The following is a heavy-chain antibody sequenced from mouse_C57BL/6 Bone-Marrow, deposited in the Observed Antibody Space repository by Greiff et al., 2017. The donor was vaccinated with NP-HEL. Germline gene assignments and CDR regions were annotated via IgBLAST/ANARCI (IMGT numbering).Heavy chain of an antibody. V-gene: IGHV1-59*01. Sequence: QVQLQQPGAELVRPGTSVKLSSKASGYTFTSYWMHWVKQRPGQGLEWIGVIDPSDSYTNYNQKFKGKATLTVDTSSSTAYMQLSSLTSEDSAVYYCARMPHWGQGTTLTVSS. CDR3: ARMPH. CDR2: IDPSDSYT. CDR1: GYTFTSYW. J-gene: IGHJ2*01.